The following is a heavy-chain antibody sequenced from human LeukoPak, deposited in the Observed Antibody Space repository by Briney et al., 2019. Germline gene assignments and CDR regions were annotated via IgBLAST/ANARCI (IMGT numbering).Heavy chain of an antibody. CDR1: GYTFTSYD. CDR2: MNPNSGNT. J-gene: IGHJ5*02. V-gene: IGHV1-8*01. D-gene: IGHD2-15*01. CDR3: ARLVVGYSNWFDP. Sequence: GESLKISCKASGYTFTSYDINWVRQATGQGLEWMGWMNPNSGNTGYAQKFQGRVTMTRNTSISTAYMELSSLRSEDTAVYYCARLVVGYSNWFDPWGQGTLVTVSS.